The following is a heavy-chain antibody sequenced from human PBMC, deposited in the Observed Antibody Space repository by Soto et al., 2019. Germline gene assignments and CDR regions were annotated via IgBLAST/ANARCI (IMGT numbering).Heavy chain of an antibody. CDR2: IHPSGGGS. CDR3: ARGGHIAVVTDSFDS. V-gene: IGHV1-46*02. D-gene: IGHD2-21*02. Sequence: ASVKVSCXSSGYPFNTYYLHWVRQAPGQGLEWMGMIHPSGGGSTYAQKFLGRVTMTMDSSTSTVFMELTSLRSADTAVYYCARGGHIAVVTDSFDSWGQGTLVTVSS. CDR1: GYPFNTYY. J-gene: IGHJ4*02.